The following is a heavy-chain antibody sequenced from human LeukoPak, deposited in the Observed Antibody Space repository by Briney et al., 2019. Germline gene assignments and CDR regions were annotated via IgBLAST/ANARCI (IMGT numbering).Heavy chain of an antibody. Sequence: GGSLRLSCAASGFTFSSYSMNWVRQAPGKGLEWVSSISSSSYIYYADSVKGRFTISRDNAKNSLYLQMNSLRAEDTAVYYCARDLYSSSWGYSYYMDVWGKGTTVTVSS. J-gene: IGHJ6*03. CDR2: ISSSSYI. CDR3: ARDLYSSSWGYSYYMDV. CDR1: GFTFSSYS. D-gene: IGHD6-13*01. V-gene: IGHV3-21*01.